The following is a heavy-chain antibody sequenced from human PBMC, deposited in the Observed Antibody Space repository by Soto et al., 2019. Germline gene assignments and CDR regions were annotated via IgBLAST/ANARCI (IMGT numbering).Heavy chain of an antibody. D-gene: IGHD3-10*01. J-gene: IGHJ6*02. CDR3: ARDSVLIWSGEQVRHMDV. CDR2: IQQDGSEK. CDR1: GFTFSSYC. V-gene: IGHV3-7*03. Sequence: PXGSLGLSFAASGFTFSSYCMSGVGQPPGKGLEWVANIQQDGSEKYYVDSVKGRFTISRDNAKNSLYPQMNSLRAEDTAVYYCARDSVLIWSGEQVRHMDVWGQGTTVTVSS.